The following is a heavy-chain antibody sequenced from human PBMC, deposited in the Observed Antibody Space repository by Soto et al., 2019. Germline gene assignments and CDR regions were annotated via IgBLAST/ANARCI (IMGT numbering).Heavy chain of an antibody. CDR3: ARDPKYDFWSGYYRFYYYYGMDV. Sequence: GASVKVSCKASGYTFTSYGISWVRQAPGQGLEWMGWISAYNGNTNYAQKLQSRVTMTTDTSTSTAYMELRSLRSDDTAVYYCARDPKYDFWSGYYRFYYYYGMDVWGQGTTVTVSS. J-gene: IGHJ6*02. D-gene: IGHD3-3*01. V-gene: IGHV1-18*01. CDR2: ISAYNGNT. CDR1: GYTFTSYG.